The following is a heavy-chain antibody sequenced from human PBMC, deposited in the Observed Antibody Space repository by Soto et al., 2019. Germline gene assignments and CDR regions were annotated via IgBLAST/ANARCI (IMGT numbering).Heavy chain of an antibody. D-gene: IGHD4-4*01. V-gene: IGHV4-34*01. CDR2: INHSGST. Sequence: SETLSLTCAVYGGSFSGYYWSWIRQPPGKGLEWIGEINHSGSTNYNPSLKSRVTISVDTSKNQFSLKLSSVTAADTAVYYCASNGRYSNYYYMDVWGKGTTVTVSS. J-gene: IGHJ6*03. CDR3: ASNGRYSNYYYMDV. CDR1: GGSFSGYY.